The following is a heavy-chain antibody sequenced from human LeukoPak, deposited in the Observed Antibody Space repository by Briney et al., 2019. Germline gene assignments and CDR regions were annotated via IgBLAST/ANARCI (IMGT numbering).Heavy chain of an antibody. D-gene: IGHD4-23*01. CDR3: TTGPEGTTVVTNFDY. Sequence: GGSLRLSCAASGFPFSNAWMSWARRAPGKGLEWVGRIKSKTDGVTTDYAAPVKGRFTISRDDSKNTLYLQMNSLKTEDTAVYYCTTGPEGTTVVTNFDYWGQGTLVTVSS. CDR2: IKSKTDGVTT. J-gene: IGHJ4*02. CDR1: GFPFSNAW. V-gene: IGHV3-15*01.